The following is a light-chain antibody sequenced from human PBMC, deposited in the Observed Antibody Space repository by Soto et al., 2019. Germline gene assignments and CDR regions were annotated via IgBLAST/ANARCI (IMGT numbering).Light chain of an antibody. V-gene: IGLV1-40*01. CDR3: QSYDIGRSVV. Sequence: QSVLTQPPSVSGAPGQRVTISCTGSSSNIGAGYDVHWYQQVPGTAPRLVIYDNNNRPSGVPDRFSGSKSGTSGSLAIIGLQAEDEADYYCQSYDIGRSVVFGGGTKLTVL. J-gene: IGLJ3*02. CDR2: DNN. CDR1: SSNIGAGYD.